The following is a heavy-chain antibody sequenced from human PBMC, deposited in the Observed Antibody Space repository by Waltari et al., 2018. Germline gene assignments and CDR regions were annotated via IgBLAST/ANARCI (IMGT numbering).Heavy chain of an antibody. V-gene: IGHV1-8*02. CDR3: ARVHYDFWSGYYI. J-gene: IGHJ4*02. CDR1: GYPFSDYD. D-gene: IGHD3-3*01. Sequence: QMQLVQSGAEVKKPGASVKVSCKASGYPFSDYDINWVRQGTGHGLEWMGWINPKSGNTVSAQNFQDRVTITRDPSTSTVYMELSSLRSDDAAVYYCARVHYDFWSGYYIWGQGTLVTVPS. CDR2: INPKSGNT.